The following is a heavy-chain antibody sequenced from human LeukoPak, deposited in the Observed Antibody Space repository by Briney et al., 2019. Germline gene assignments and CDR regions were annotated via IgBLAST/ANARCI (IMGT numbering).Heavy chain of an antibody. CDR2: IKEDGSEK. V-gene: IGHV3-7*01. D-gene: IGHD5-12*01. J-gene: IGHJ4*02. Sequence: GGSLRLSCAASAFTFSSYWMSWVRQAPGKGLEWVANIKEDGSEKYYVDSVKGRFTISRDNAKSSLYLQMNSLRAEDTAVYYCARDGEYNGYDLPHYFDYWGQGTLVTVSS. CDR3: ARDGEYNGYDLPHYFDY. CDR1: AFTFSSYW.